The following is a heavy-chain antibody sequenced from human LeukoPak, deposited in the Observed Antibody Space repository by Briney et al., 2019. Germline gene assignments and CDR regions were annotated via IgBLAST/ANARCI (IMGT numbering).Heavy chain of an antibody. CDR1: GFTFSSYW. CDR2: IKQDGSEK. D-gene: IGHD6-19*01. J-gene: IGHJ4*02. CDR3: ARSSGWRSNDY. V-gene: IGHV3-7*01. Sequence: GGSLRLSCAASGFTFSSYWMSWVRQAPGKGLEWVTNIKQDGSEKYYVDSVKGRFTISRGNAKNSLYLQMNSLRAEDTAVYYCARSSGWRSNDYWGQGTLVTVSS.